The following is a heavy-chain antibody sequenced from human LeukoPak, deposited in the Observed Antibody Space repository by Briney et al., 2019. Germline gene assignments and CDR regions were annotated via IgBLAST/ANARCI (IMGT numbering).Heavy chain of an antibody. CDR3: ARERAGYVWGSYRNDFDY. Sequence: SQTLSLTCTVSGGSISSGSYYWSWIRQPAGKGLEWIGRIYTSGSINYNPSLKSRVTMSVDTSKNQFSLKLSSVTAADTAVYYCARERAGYVWGSYRNDFDYWGQGTLVTVSS. CDR1: GGSISSGSYY. CDR2: IYTSGSI. V-gene: IGHV4-61*02. J-gene: IGHJ4*02. D-gene: IGHD3-16*02.